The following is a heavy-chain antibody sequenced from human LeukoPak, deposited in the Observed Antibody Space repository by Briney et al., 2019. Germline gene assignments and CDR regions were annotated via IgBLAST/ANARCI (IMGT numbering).Heavy chain of an antibody. D-gene: IGHD3-3*01. CDR2: INHSGST. Sequence: SETLSLTCAVYGVSFSGYYWSWIRQPPGKGLEWIGEINHSGSTNYNPSLKSRVTISVDTSKNQFSLKLSSVTAADTAVYYCARGVTIFGVVIIPHYYYYGMDVWGQGTTVTVSS. CDR3: ARGVTIFGVVIIPHYYYYGMDV. J-gene: IGHJ6*02. CDR1: GVSFSGYY. V-gene: IGHV4-34*01.